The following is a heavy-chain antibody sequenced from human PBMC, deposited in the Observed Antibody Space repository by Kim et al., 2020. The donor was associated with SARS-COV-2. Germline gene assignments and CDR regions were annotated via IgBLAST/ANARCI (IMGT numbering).Heavy chain of an antibody. J-gene: IGHJ6*02. CDR2: IIPIFGTA. D-gene: IGHD5-12*01. CDR1: GGTFSSYA. V-gene: IGHV1-69*13. Sequence: SVKVSCKASGGTFSSYAISWVRQAPGQGLEWMGGIIPIFGTANYAQKFQGRVTITADESTSTAYMELSSLRSEDTAVYYCARRERVATTYPHYYYYYYGMDVWGQGTTVTVSS. CDR3: ARRERVATTYPHYYYYYYGMDV.